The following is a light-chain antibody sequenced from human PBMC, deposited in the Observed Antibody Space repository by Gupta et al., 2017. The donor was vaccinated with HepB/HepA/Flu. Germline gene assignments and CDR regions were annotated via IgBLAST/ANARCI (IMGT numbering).Light chain of an antibody. V-gene: IGLV6-57*03. CDR3: QSYDSSNRGV. CDR2: EDK. J-gene: IGLJ3*02. Sequence: NLMLTQPHSVSESTGKTVTISCTRRSGSIVSNYVQWYQQRPRSAPTTVIYEDKRRTSGVPDRFSGSIDRSSNSASLTISGLKTEDEADYYCQSYDSSNRGVFGGGTKVTVL. CDR1: SGSIVSNY.